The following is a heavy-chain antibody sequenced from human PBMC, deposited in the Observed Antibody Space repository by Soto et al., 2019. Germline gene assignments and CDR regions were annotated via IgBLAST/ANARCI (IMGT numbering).Heavy chain of an antibody. CDR1: GGSFSGYY. Sequence: SETLSLTCAVYGGSFSGYYWNWIRQPPGKGLEWIGEINHSGSTNYNPSLKSRVTISVDTSKNQFSLKLSSVTAADTAVYYCATLYSGSYYWGQGTLVTVSS. D-gene: IGHD1-26*01. CDR3: ATLYSGSYY. CDR2: INHSGST. V-gene: IGHV4-34*01. J-gene: IGHJ4*02.